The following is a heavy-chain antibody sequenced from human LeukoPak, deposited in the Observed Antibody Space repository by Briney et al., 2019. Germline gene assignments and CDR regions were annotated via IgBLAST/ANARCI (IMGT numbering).Heavy chain of an antibody. CDR1: GYTFTDYY. D-gene: IGHD3-9*01. V-gene: IGHV7-4-1*02. CDR3: ARGAGVLRYYDWLLPYYFDY. J-gene: IGHJ4*02. CDR2: INTNTGNP. Sequence: ASVKVSCKTSGYTFTDYYMHWVRQAPGQGLEWMGWINTNTGNPTYAQGFTGRFVFSLDTSVSTAYLQISSLKAEDTAVYYCARGAGVLRYYDWLLPYYFDYWGQGTLVTVSS.